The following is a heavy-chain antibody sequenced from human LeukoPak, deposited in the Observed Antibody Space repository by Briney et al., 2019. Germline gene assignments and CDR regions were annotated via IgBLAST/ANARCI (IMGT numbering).Heavy chain of an antibody. CDR2: ISGSGGST. J-gene: IGHJ5*02. CDR1: GFTFSSYA. Sequence: GGSLRLSCAASGFTFSSYAMGWVRQAPGKGLEWVSAISGSGGSTYYAGSVKGRFTISRDNSKNTLYLQMNSLRAEDTAVYYCARRYDFWSGYYPTNWFDPWGQGTLVTVSS. V-gene: IGHV3-23*01. CDR3: ARRYDFWSGYYPTNWFDP. D-gene: IGHD3-3*01.